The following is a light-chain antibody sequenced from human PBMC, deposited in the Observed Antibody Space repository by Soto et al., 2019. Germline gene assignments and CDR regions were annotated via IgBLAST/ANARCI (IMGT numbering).Light chain of an antibody. Sequence: TVLTQSPATLSVSPGERATLSCKASQSIGNSLGWFQQKPGQAPRLLIYDAFNRATGIPARFTGSGSGSDFTLTISSLEPEDFAVYYCRQRYNWPLTFGGGTKVEIK. J-gene: IGKJ4*01. V-gene: IGKV3-11*01. CDR2: DAF. CDR1: QSIGNS. CDR3: RQRYNWPLT.